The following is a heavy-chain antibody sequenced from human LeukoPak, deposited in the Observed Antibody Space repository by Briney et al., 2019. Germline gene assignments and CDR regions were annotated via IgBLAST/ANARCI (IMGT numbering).Heavy chain of an antibody. V-gene: IGHV4-4*02. CDR3: AREATYGYSSGWYDY. D-gene: IGHD6-19*01. J-gene: IGHJ4*02. CDR2: IYHSGST. Sequence: PSETLSLTCAVSGGSISSSNWWSWVRQPPGEGLEWIGEIYHSGSTNYNPSLKSRVTISVDTSKNQFSLKLSSVTAADTAVYYCAREATYGYSSGWYDYWGQGTLVTVSS. CDR1: GGSISSSNW.